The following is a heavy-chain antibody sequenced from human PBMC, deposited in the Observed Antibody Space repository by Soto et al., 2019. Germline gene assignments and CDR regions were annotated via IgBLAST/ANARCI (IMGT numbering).Heavy chain of an antibody. CDR3: ARDEVSYYYGSGSPHFDY. J-gene: IGHJ4*02. V-gene: IGHV1-69*08. CDR2: IIPILGIA. Sequence: QVQLVQSGAEVKKPGSSVKVSCKASGGTFSSYTISWVRQAPGQGLEWMGRIIPILGIANYAQKFQGRVTITADKSTSTAYMELSSLRSEDTAVYYCARDEVSYYYGSGSPHFDYWGQGTLVTVSS. CDR1: GGTFSSYT. D-gene: IGHD3-10*01.